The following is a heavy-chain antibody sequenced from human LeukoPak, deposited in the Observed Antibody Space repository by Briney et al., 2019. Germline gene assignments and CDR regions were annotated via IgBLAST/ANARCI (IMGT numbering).Heavy chain of an antibody. V-gene: IGHV4-39*07. Sequence: SETLSLTCTVSGGSISSSSYYWGWIRQPPGKGLEWIGSIYYSGSTYYNPSLKSRVTISVDTSKNQFSLKLSSVTAADTAVYYCATMNSGSYYSFDYWGQGTLVTVSS. CDR1: GGSISSSSYY. CDR3: ATMNSGSYYSFDY. CDR2: IYYSGST. D-gene: IGHD1-26*01. J-gene: IGHJ4*02.